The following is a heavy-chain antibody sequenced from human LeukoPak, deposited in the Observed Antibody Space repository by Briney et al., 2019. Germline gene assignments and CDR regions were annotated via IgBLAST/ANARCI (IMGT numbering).Heavy chain of an antibody. CDR2: IYTSGST. CDR3: ARVDMAAITVDY. CDR1: GGSISSYY. D-gene: IGHD5-24*01. J-gene: IGHJ4*02. V-gene: IGHV4-4*07. Sequence: SETLSLTCTVSGGSISSYYWTWIRQPAGKGLELIGRIYTSGSTNYNPFLESRVTISLDTSKNQFSLRLSSVTATDTAVYYCARVDMAAITVDYWGQGTLVTVSS.